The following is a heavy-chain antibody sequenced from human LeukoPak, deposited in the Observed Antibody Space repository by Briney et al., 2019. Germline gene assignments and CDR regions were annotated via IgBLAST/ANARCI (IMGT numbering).Heavy chain of an antibody. J-gene: IGHJ3*02. D-gene: IGHD2-2*02. V-gene: IGHV3-74*01. CDR1: GFTFSTYW. CDR2: INSEGSRT. CDR3: ARGRYCSSTSCYKAFDI. Sequence: PGGSLRLSCAASGFTFSTYWMYWVRQAPGKGLVWVSRINSEGSRTSYADSVKGRVTISRDNAKNTLYLQMNSLRAEDTAVYYCARGRYCSSTSCYKAFDIWGQGTKVTVST.